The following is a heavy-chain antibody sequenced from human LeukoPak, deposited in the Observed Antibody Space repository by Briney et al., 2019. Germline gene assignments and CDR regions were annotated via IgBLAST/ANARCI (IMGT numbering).Heavy chain of an antibody. V-gene: IGHV3-33*06. D-gene: IGHD6-19*01. CDR1: GFTFSSYG. CDR3: AKARYTDSSGPFDY. Sequence: GGSLRLSCAASGFTFSSYGMHWVRQAPGKGLEWVADIWFDGKNEHFADSVKGRFTISRDNSKNTMYLQINSLRAEDTAVYYCAKARYTDSSGPFDYWGQGTLVTVSS. CDR2: IWFDGKNE. J-gene: IGHJ4*02.